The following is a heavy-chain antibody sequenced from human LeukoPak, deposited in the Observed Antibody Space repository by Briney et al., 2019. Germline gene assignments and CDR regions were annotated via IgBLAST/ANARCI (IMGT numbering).Heavy chain of an antibody. CDR2: INSDGSIT. Sequence: GRSLRLSCAASEFTFSSYWMHWVRQAPGKGLVWVSRINSDGSITTYADSVKGRFTISRDNAKNTLYLQMNSLRAEDTAIYYCTRGGVDYWGQGTLVTVSS. CDR1: EFTFSSYW. V-gene: IGHV3-74*01. D-gene: IGHD3-10*01. J-gene: IGHJ4*02. CDR3: TRGGVDY.